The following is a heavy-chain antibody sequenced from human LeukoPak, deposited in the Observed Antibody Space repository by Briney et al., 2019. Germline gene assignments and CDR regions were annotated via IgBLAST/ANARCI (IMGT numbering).Heavy chain of an antibody. CDR3: ARFRRGDYYFDY. Sequence: SETLSLTCTVSGGSISSYYWSWIRQPPGKGLEWIGYIYYSGSTNYNPSLKSRVTISVDTSKNQFSLKLSSVTAADTAVYYCARFRRGDYYFDYWGQGTLVTVSS. CDR1: GGSISSYY. V-gene: IGHV4-59*01. J-gene: IGHJ4*02. D-gene: IGHD4-17*01. CDR2: IYYSGST.